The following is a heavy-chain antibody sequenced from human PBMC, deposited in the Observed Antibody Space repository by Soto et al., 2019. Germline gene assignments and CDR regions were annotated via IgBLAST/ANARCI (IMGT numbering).Heavy chain of an antibody. V-gene: IGHV3-33*01. D-gene: IGHD5-12*01. Sequence: VGSLRLSCAASGFTFSSYGMHWVRQAPGKGLEWVAVIWYDGSNKYYADSVKGRFTISRDNSKNTLYLQMNSLRAEDTAVYYCARDENGGYDFDYWGQGTLVTVSS. CDR3: ARDENGGYDFDY. CDR2: IWYDGSNK. CDR1: GFTFSSYG. J-gene: IGHJ4*02.